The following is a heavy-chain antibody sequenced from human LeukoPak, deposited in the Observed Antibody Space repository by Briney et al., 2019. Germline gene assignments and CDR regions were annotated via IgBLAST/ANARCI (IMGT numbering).Heavy chain of an antibody. CDR1: GFPFGDYA. CDR2: IRSKAYGGTT. CDR3: TRGPYYVYYYYMDV. Sequence: GVLALSCPASGFPFGDYAMSWVRQAPGKGLEWVGFIRSKAYGGTTEYAASVKGRFTISRDDSKSIAYLQMNSLKTEDTAVYYCTRGPYYVYYYYMDVWGKGTTVTISS. D-gene: IGHD3-10*02. V-gene: IGHV3-49*04. J-gene: IGHJ6*03.